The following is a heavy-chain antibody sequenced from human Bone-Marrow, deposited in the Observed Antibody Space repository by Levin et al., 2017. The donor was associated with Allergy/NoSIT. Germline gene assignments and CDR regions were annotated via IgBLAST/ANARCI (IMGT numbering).Heavy chain of an antibody. CDR3: ARVPNWSDGIDY. Sequence: GESLKISCAAPGFTFSDYFMAWIRQAPGKGLEWISYISLSGITIYYADSVKGRFTISRDNTNNLLYLQMNCLRAEDTAVYYCARVPNWSDGIDYWGQGTLVTVSS. D-gene: IGHD3-3*01. V-gene: IGHV3-11*01. CDR2: ISLSGITI. J-gene: IGHJ4*02. CDR1: GFTFSDYF.